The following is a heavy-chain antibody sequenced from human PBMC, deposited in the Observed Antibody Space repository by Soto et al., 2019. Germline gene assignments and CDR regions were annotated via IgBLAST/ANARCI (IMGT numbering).Heavy chain of an antibody. CDR1: GVSISGYY. D-gene: IGHD6-13*01. CDR3: ARNVHDSRLTRFDP. J-gene: IGHJ5*02. CDR2: IHYSGST. Sequence: PSETLSLTCRVSGVSISGYYWSWIRQPPGKGLEWIGYIHYSGSTNYNPSLKSRVTISVDTSKNQFSLKLSSVTAADTAVYYCARNVHDSRLTRFDPWGQGTLVTVSS. V-gene: IGHV4-59*01.